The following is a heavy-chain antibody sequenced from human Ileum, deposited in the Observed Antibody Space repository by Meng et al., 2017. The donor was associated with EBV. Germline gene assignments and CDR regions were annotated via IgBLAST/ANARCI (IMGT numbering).Heavy chain of an antibody. Sequence: QVHVKQSGPGLVRPSETLSLTCTVSGASVTSSGYYWSWLRQSPGKELEWLGYVNYNGDSTYNPSLKSRVTIFIDTSKKQFYLNLTSATAADTAIYYCARDLRVGGAFDYWGQGTLVTVSS. CDR3: ARDLRVGGAFDY. V-gene: IGHV4-61*08. CDR1: GASVTSSGYY. J-gene: IGHJ4*02. D-gene: IGHD1-26*01. CDR2: VNYNGDS.